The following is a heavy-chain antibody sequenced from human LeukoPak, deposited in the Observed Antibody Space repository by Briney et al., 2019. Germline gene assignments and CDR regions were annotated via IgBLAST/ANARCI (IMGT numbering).Heavy chain of an antibody. J-gene: IGHJ4*02. CDR2: IKQDGSEK. D-gene: IGHD5-18*01. Sequence: GGSLRLSCAASGFTFSSYWMSWVRQAPGKGLEWVANIKQDGSEKYYVDSVKGRFTISRDNAKNSLYLQMNSLRAEDTAVYYCARVEGILLWTQNDYWGQGTLVTVSS. V-gene: IGHV3-7*05. CDR3: ARVEGILLWTQNDY. CDR1: GFTFSSYW.